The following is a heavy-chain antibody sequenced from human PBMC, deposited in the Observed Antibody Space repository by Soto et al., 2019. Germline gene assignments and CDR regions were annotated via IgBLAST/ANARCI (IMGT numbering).Heavy chain of an antibody. CDR1: GGSFSGYY. CDR2: INHSGST. V-gene: IGHV4-34*01. Sequence: SETLSLTCAVYGGSFSGYYWSWIRQPPGKGLEWIGEINHSGSTNYNPSLKSRVTISVDTSKNQFSLKLSSVTAADTAVYYCARGGRYSSSWYGVYYYGMDVWGQGTTVTVSS. CDR3: ARGGRYSSSWYGVYYYGMDV. J-gene: IGHJ6*02. D-gene: IGHD6-13*01.